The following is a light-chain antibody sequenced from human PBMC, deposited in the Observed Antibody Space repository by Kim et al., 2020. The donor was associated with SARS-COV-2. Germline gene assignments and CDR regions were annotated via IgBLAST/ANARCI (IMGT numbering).Light chain of an antibody. CDR1: QSVARSY. CDR2: GAT. Sequence: EIVLTQFPGTLSLSPGKGATLSCRASQSVARSYLAWYQQKPGQAPRLLIFGATTRASGIPDRFSGSGSGTDFTLNITRLEPDDFAVYYCQQYGTSPSWTFGPGTKLEI. J-gene: IGKJ1*01. CDR3: QQYGTSPSWT. V-gene: IGKV3-20*01.